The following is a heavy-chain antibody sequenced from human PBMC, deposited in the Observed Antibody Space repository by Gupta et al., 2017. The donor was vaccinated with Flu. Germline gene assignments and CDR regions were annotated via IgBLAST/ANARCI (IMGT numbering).Heavy chain of an antibody. CDR1: GFDFNSYE. J-gene: IGHJ4*02. CDR2: ISSSAVT. V-gene: IGHV3-48*03. Sequence: TACGFDFNSYEISWVRQAPGRGLEWVAFISSSAVTYYTDPVRGRFTISRDNANNLLYLQMSSLRGEDTAVYYCARGHWDNWGQGTLVTVSS. CDR3: ARGHWDN.